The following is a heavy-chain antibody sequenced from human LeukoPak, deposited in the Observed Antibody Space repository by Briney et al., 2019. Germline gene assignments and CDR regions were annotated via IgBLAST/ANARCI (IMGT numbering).Heavy chain of an antibody. V-gene: IGHV4-39*07. D-gene: IGHD3-22*01. CDR1: GGSTASSSHY. J-gene: IGHJ4*02. CDR3: ARSYYYDSSGYFRN. Sequence: SETLSLTCTVSGGSTASSSHYWGWIRQSPGKGLEWIAIMYYTGSTNYNPSLKSRVTISVDTSKNQFSLKLSSVTAADTAVYYCARSYYYDSSGYFRNWGQGTLVTVSS. CDR2: MYYTGST.